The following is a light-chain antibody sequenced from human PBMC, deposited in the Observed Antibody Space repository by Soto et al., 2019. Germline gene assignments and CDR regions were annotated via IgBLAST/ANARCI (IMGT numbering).Light chain of an antibody. V-gene: IGKV1-17*01. CDR2: AAS. J-gene: IGKJ1*01. CDR1: QSISNH. CDR3: QQYDGYSRT. Sequence: DIQMTQSPSSLSASVEDRVIITCRASQSISNHLNWYQQKPGKAPKLLIFAASSLQSGVPSRFSGSGSGTEFTLTISSLQPDDFATYYCQQYDGYSRTFGQGAKVDI.